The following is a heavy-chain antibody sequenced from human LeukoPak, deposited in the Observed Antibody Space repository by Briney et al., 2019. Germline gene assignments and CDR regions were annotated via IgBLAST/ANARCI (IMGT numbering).Heavy chain of an antibody. D-gene: IGHD5-24*01. CDR1: GFTVSSIH. Sequence: GGSLRLSCAASGFTVSSIHMSWVRHPPGKGLEWVSVFYSGGNTYYADSVKGRFIISRDNSRDTLYLQMNSLRAEDTAVYYCARGEWLLDPGDYWGQGTLVTVSS. CDR2: FYSGGNT. J-gene: IGHJ4*02. CDR3: ARGEWLLDPGDY. V-gene: IGHV3-66*01.